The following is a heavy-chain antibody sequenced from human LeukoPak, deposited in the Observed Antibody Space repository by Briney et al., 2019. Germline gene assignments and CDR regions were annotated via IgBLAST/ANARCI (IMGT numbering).Heavy chain of an antibody. Sequence: SETLSLTSTVAGGSISSYYWSWIRQPAGRGLGWVGYISYGGSTNYNPSLKSRVTIPIDTSKNQFSLKLRSVTAADTAIYYGAKQGYDILTGYIDAFDIWGQGTMVTVSS. CDR3: AKQGYDILTGYIDAFDI. J-gene: IGHJ3*02. D-gene: IGHD3-9*01. CDR1: GGSISSYY. V-gene: IGHV4-59*08. CDR2: ISYGGST.